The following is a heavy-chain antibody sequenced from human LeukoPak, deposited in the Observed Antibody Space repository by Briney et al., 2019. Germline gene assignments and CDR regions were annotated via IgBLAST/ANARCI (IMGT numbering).Heavy chain of an antibody. V-gene: IGHV4-59*01. J-gene: IGHJ6*02. CDR2: FYYSGST. CDR1: GASINHYY. Sequence: SETLSLTCTVSGASINHYYWGWIRQPPPGKGLEWIGYFYYSGSTNYNPSLKSRVSISADTSKNQFALILTSVTAADTAVYYCARLGNSGYKGGGMDVWGPGTTVTVSS. D-gene: IGHD5-12*01. CDR3: ARLGNSGYKGGGMDV.